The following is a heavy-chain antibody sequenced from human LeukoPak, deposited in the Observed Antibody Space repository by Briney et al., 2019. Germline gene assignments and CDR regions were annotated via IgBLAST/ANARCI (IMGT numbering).Heavy chain of an antibody. CDR1: GFTFSSYA. J-gene: IGHJ4*02. CDR2: ISGSGGST. D-gene: IGHD3-22*01. Sequence: GGSLRLSCAASGFTFSSYAMSWVRQAPGKGLEWVSAISGSGGSTYYADSVKGRFTISRDNSKNTLYLQMNSQRAEDTAVYYCAKAIPFRAGYDSSGYYHEFYFDYWGQGTLVTVSS. V-gene: IGHV3-23*01. CDR3: AKAIPFRAGYDSSGYYHEFYFDY.